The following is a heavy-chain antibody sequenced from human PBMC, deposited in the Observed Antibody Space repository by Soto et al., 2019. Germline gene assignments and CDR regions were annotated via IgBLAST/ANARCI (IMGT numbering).Heavy chain of an antibody. CDR1: GLTVSGKKY. Sequence: DVQLVESGGVLIQPGESLRLSCAAFGLTVSGKKYVAWVRQAPGKGLEWVSALYDVDGTYYADSVKGRFTTPRDSSKTTVYLQMNGLRPDDTAVYYCASWHEREHAYDVWGQGTTVTVSS. J-gene: IGHJ3*01. CDR2: LYDVDGT. D-gene: IGHD1-1*01. V-gene: IGHV3-53*01. CDR3: ASWHEREHAYDV.